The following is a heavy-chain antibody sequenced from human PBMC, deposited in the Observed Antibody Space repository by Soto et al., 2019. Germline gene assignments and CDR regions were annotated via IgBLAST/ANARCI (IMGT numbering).Heavy chain of an antibody. CDR1: GFTFSTYA. CDR3: AKEMVAAAYVETSPFDL. D-gene: IGHD2-15*01. V-gene: IGHV3-23*04. Sequence: EVQLVESGGGLIQPGGSLRLSCAASGFTFSTYAMTWVRQAPGTGLAWVAGIDGSGGDTSFADSVKGRYTISRDNSKKMLYLHMNSLRAEDTATYYCAKEMVAAAYVETSPFDLWGQGTMVTVSS. CDR2: IDGSGGDT. J-gene: IGHJ4*02.